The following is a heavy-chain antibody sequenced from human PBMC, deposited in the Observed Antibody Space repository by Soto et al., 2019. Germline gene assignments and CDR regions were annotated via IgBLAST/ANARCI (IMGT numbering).Heavy chain of an antibody. V-gene: IGHV3-13*01. Sequence: EVQLVESGGGVVQPGRSLRLSCAASGFTFSSYDMHWVRQAPGKGLEWVSAIGTAGDTYYSGSVKGRFTIASEHAKNSMYHQMNSLRAGDTAVDYCAKSSSGWYQYFFDYWGQGTLVTVSS. CDR2: IGTAGDT. CDR1: GFTFSSYD. CDR3: AKSSSGWYQYFFDY. D-gene: IGHD6-19*01. J-gene: IGHJ4*02.